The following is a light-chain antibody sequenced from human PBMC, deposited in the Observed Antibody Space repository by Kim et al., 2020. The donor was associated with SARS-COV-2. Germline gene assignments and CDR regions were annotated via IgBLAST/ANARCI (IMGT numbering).Light chain of an antibody. CDR1: NSNIGTDYD. CDR3: QSYDISLSVWV. J-gene: IGLJ3*02. CDR2: GNN. V-gene: IGLV1-40*01. Sequence: QSVVTQPPSVSGAPGQRVNISCTGSNSNIGTDYDVHWYQQLPGTAPRLLIYGNNNRPSGVSDRFSASKSGTSASLAITGLQAEDEADYHCQSYDISLSVWVFGGGTQLNVL.